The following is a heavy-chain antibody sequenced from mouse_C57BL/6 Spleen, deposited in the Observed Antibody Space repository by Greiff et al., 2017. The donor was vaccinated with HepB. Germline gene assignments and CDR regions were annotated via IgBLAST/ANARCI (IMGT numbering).Heavy chain of an antibody. CDR2: ISSGSSTI. J-gene: IGHJ1*03. Sequence: EVMLVESGGGLVKPGGSLKLSCAASGFTFSDYGMHWVRQAPEKGLEWVAYISSGSSTIYYADTVKGRFTISRDNAKNTLFLQMTSLRSEDTAMYYCARITTVVATPIWGTGTTVTVSS. D-gene: IGHD1-1*01. CDR1: GFTFSDYG. CDR3: ARITTVVATPI. V-gene: IGHV5-17*01.